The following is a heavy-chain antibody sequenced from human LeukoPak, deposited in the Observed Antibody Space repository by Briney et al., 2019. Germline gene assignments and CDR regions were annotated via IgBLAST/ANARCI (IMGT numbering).Heavy chain of an antibody. CDR2: INPNSGGT. J-gene: IGHJ6*02. CDR1: GYTFTGYY. Sequence: ASVKVSCKASGYTFTGYYMHWVRQAPGQGLEWTGWINPNSGGTNYAQKFQGRVTMTRDTSISTAYMELSRLRSDDTAVYYCAQSEDDYTNTYGMDVWGQGTTVTVSS. V-gene: IGHV1-2*02. CDR3: AQSEDDYTNTYGMDV. D-gene: IGHD4-4*01.